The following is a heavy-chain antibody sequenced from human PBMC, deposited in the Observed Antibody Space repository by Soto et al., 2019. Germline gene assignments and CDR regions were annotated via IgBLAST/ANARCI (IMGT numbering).Heavy chain of an antibody. CDR1: GGSISSGGYS. D-gene: IGHD6-19*01. J-gene: IGHJ6*03. CDR2: IYHSGST. CDR3: ARAIRKWIAVGFYYYMDV. Sequence: SETLSLTCAVSGGSISSGGYSWSWIRQPPGKGLEWIGYIYHSGSTNYNPSLKSRVTISVDKSKNQFSLKLSSVTAADTAVYYCARAIRKWIAVGFYYYMDVWGKGTTVTVSS. V-gene: IGHV4-30-2*01.